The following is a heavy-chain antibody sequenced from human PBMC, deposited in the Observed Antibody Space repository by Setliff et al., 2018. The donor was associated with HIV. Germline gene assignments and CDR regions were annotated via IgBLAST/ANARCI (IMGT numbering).Heavy chain of an antibody. Sequence: LRLSCAASGFTFSSYAMHWVRQAPGKGLEWVAVISYDGSNKYYADSVKGRFTISRDNSKNTLYLQMNSLRAEDTAVYYCARDVSSFYAEYFQHWGQGTLVTVSS. V-gene: IGHV3-30*01. J-gene: IGHJ1*01. CDR1: GFTFSSYA. CDR3: ARDVSSFYAEYFQH. D-gene: IGHD6-6*01. CDR2: ISYDGSNK.